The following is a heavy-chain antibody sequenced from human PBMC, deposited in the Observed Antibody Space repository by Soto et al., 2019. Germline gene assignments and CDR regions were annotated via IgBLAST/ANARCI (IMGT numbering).Heavy chain of an antibody. CDR3: ARDMTEYYDILTGYYSYYYGMDV. J-gene: IGHJ6*02. V-gene: IGHV3-30-3*01. Sequence: GGSLRLSCAASGFTFSSYAMHWVRQAPGKGLEWVAVISYDGSNKYYADSVKGRFTISRDNSKNTLYLQMNSLRAEDTAVYYCARDMTEYYDILTGYYSYYYGMDVWGQGTTVTVSS. D-gene: IGHD3-9*01. CDR2: ISYDGSNK. CDR1: GFTFSSYA.